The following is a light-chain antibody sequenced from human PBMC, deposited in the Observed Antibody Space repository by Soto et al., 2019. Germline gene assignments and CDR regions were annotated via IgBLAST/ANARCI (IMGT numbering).Light chain of an antibody. Sequence: QSALTQPVSVSGSPGQSITLSCTRTSSGVENYNLVSWYQHRPGKAPKLIIYEGSQRPSGVSDRFSGSKSGNTASLTISGLRAEDEADYYCSSYAGAVVFGGGTKLTVL. V-gene: IGLV2-23*01. CDR2: EGS. CDR1: SSGVENYNL. J-gene: IGLJ2*01. CDR3: SSYAGAVV.